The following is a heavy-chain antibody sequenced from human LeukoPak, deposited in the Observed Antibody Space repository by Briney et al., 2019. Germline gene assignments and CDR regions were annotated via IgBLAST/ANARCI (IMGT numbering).Heavy chain of an antibody. Sequence: GGSLRLSCAASGFTFSTYAMTWVRQAPGKGLEWVSTISSSGDYTFYADSVKGRFSISRDSSKNTLYLQMNGLRAEDTAVYFCAKATDYWGQGTLVTVSS. J-gene: IGHJ4*02. CDR3: AKATDY. V-gene: IGHV3-23*01. CDR2: ISSSGDYT. CDR1: GFTFSTYA.